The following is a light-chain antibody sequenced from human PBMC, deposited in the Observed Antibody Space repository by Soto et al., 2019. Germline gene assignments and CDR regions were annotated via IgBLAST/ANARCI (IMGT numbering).Light chain of an antibody. CDR3: QQYHTDWT. V-gene: IGKV3-15*01. J-gene: IGKJ1*01. CDR1: QSLRSS. Sequence: ETMMTQSPDTLSVSLGERATLSCRASQSLRSSLAWYQQKPGQAPRLLIYDASTRATGIPARFSGSGSGTDFTLTISGLQSEDFATYYCQQYHTDWTFGQGTKVEV. CDR2: DAS.